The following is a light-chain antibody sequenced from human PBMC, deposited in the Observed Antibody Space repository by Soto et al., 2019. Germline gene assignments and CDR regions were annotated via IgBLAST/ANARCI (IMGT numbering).Light chain of an antibody. CDR3: NSYSSSTTWV. V-gene: IGLV2-18*02. CDR1: SSDVGSYNR. CDR2: EVS. Sequence: QSALTQPPSVSGSPGQSVTISCTGTSSDVGSYNRVSWYQQPPGTAPKLIIYEVSNRPSGVPDRFSGSKSGNMASLTISGLQAEDEADYYCNSYSSSTTWVFGGGTQLTVL. J-gene: IGLJ3*02.